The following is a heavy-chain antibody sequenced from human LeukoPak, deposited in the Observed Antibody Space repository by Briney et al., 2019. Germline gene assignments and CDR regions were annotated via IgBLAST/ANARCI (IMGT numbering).Heavy chain of an antibody. CDR1: GYTFTSYG. D-gene: IGHD6-19*01. J-gene: IGHJ1*01. Sequence: ASVKVSCKASGYTFTSYGISWVRQAPGQGLEWMGWISAYNGNTNYAQKLQGRVTMTTDTSTSTAYMEVGSLRSDDTAVYYCARDPAIAVAGKGYFQHWGQGTLVTVSS. CDR2: ISAYNGNT. CDR3: ARDPAIAVAGKGYFQH. V-gene: IGHV1-18*01.